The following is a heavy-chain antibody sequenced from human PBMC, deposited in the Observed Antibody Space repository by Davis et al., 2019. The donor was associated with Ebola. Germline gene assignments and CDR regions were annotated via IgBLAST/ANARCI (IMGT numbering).Heavy chain of an antibody. J-gene: IGHJ4*02. CDR2: IYYSGST. CDR1: GGSISPYY. Sequence: MPSETLSLTCTVSGGSISPYYWSWIRQPPGKGLEGIGYIYYSGSTNYNLSLKGRVAISVDTSKNQFSLKLSSVTAADTAVYYCARSYGAAPFDYWGQGTLVTVSS. D-gene: IGHD4/OR15-4a*01. CDR3: ARSYGAAPFDY. V-gene: IGHV4-59*08.